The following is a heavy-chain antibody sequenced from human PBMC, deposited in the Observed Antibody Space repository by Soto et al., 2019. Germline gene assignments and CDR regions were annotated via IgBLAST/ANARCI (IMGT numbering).Heavy chain of an antibody. V-gene: IGHV5-51*01. CDR2: IYPADSDT. J-gene: IGHJ6*02. Sequence: XESLKISPQGSGYSFNSCWLGWVRQMPGKGLDVMGVIYPADSDTRYSPSFQGQVTISADKSISTAYLQWSSPKASETAMYYCARSYYDFCSGYNYYYYGMDVWGHGTTVTVSS. CDR1: GYSFNSCW. CDR3: ARSYYDFCSGYNYYYYGMDV. D-gene: IGHD3-3*01.